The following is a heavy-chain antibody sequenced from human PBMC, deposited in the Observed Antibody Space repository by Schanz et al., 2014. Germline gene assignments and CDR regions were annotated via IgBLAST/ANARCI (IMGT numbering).Heavy chain of an antibody. CDR2: MNPNSGNP. CDR3: ASSGAGYSSSWDFDY. V-gene: IGHV1-8*01. CDR1: GYTFTSYG. D-gene: IGHD6-13*01. J-gene: IGHJ4*02. Sequence: QVQLVQSGAEVKKPGASVKVSCKASGYTFTSYGINWVRQAPGQGLEWLGWMNPNSGNPGFAQKFRGRVTMTRNTSMSTAYIELHILTSEDTAVYYCASSGAGYSSSWDFDYWGQGALVTVSS.